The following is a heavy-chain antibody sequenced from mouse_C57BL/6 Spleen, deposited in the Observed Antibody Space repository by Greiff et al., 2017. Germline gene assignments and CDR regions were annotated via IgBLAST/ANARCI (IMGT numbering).Heavy chain of an antibody. J-gene: IGHJ2*01. D-gene: IGHD1-1*01. CDR1: GFTFSSYG. CDR3: ARHYGSSCGFGY. Sequence: EVMLVESGGDLVKPGGSLKLSCAASGFTFSSYGMSWVRQTPDKRLEWVATISSGGSYSYYPDSVEGRFTISRDNAKNTLYLQMSSLKAEDTALYYCARHYGSSCGFGYWGQGTTLTVSS. CDR2: ISSGGSYS. V-gene: IGHV5-6*01.